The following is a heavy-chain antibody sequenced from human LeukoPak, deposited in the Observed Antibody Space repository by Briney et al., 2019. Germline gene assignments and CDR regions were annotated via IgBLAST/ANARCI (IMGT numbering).Heavy chain of an antibody. D-gene: IGHD3-22*01. CDR3: ARDQKNYDSSGYDP. V-gene: IGHV1-69*04. CDR2: IIPIFGIA. Sequence: SVKVSCKASGGTFSSYAISWVRQAPGQGLGWMGRIIPIFGIANYAQMFQGRVTITADKSTSTAYMELSSLRSEDTAVYYCARDQKNYDSSGYDPWGQGTLVTVSS. J-gene: IGHJ5*02. CDR1: GGTFSSYA.